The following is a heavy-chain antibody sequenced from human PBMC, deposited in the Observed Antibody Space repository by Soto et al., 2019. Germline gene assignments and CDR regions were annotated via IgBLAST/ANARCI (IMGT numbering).Heavy chain of an antibody. J-gene: IGHJ6*02. CDR1: GGSISSGGYS. D-gene: IGHD3-3*01. V-gene: IGHV4-30-2*01. CDR2: IYHSGST. Sequence: QLQLQESGSGLVKPSQTLSLTCAVSGGSISSGGYSWSWIRQPPGKGLEWIGYIYHSGSTYYNPSLKRRVTISVDRSKNQFSLKLSSVTAADTAVYYCARQYYDFWSGYLYGMDVWGQGTTVTVSS. CDR3: ARQYYDFWSGYLYGMDV.